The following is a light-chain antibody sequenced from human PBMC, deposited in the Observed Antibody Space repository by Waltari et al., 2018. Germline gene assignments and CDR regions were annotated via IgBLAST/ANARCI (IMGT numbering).Light chain of an antibody. CDR2: KVS. CDR1: QSVGYW. J-gene: IGKJ1*01. V-gene: IGKV1-5*03. Sequence: DIQMTQSPSTLSASVGDRVTITCRASQSVGYWLAWYQQKPGRAPKALIYKVSNLESGVPSRFSGSGSGTDFTLTINSLQPDDFATYYCQHYNGYPWTFGHGTKVEIK. CDR3: QHYNGYPWT.